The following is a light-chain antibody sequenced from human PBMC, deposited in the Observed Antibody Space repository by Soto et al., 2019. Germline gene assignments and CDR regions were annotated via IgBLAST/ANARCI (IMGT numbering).Light chain of an antibody. CDR1: SSNIGSTT. J-gene: IGLJ3*02. Sequence: QSVLTQPPSASGTPGQRVTISCSGSSSNIGSTTVNWYQQLPGTAPKLLIYRNNQRPSRVPDRFSGSKSGTSASLAISGLRSEDEAEYYCAAWDDSLSGWVFGGGTKLTVL. CDR3: AAWDDSLSGWV. CDR2: RNN. V-gene: IGLV1-47*01.